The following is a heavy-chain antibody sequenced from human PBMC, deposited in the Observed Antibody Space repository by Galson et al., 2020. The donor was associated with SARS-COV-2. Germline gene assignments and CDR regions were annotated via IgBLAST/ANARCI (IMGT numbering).Heavy chain of an antibody. V-gene: IGHV3-21*01. CDR1: GFTFSSYS. CDR3: ARDGGHYYDSSGLLDY. CDR2: ISSSSSYI. Sequence: GESLKISCAASGFTFSSYSMNWVRQAPGKGLEWVSSISSSSSYIYYADSVKGRFTISRDNAKNSLYLQMNSLRAEDTAVYYCARDGGHYYDSSGLLDYWGQGTLVTVSS. J-gene: IGHJ4*02. D-gene: IGHD3-22*01.